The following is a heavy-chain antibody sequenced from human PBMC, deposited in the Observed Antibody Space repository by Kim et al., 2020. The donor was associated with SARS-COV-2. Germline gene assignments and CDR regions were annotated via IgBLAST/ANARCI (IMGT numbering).Heavy chain of an antibody. Sequence: SETLSLTCTVSGDSISSYYWSWIRQPPGKGLEWVGYIYYSGSTNYNPSLKSRVTISVDTSKNQVSLKLSSVTAADTAVYYCARHIYDFWSGYYSEYYYYGMDVWGQGTTVTVSS. D-gene: IGHD3-3*01. CDR2: IYYSGST. J-gene: IGHJ6*02. CDR1: GDSISSYY. V-gene: IGHV4-59*08. CDR3: ARHIYDFWSGYYSEYYYYGMDV.